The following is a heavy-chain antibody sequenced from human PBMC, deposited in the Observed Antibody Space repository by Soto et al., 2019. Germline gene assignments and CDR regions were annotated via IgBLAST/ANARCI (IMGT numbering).Heavy chain of an antibody. CDR2: ISAYNGNT. CDR3: ARLFWYISSSEKSSNLFDY. D-gene: IGHD6-6*01. Sequence: ASVKVSCKASGYTFTSYGIRWVRQAPGQGLEWMGWISAYNGNTNYAQKLQGRVTMTTDTSTSTAYMELRSLRSDDTAVYYCARLFWYISSSEKSSNLFDYWGQRTVVTIS. J-gene: IGHJ4*02. V-gene: IGHV1-18*01. CDR1: GYTFTSYG.